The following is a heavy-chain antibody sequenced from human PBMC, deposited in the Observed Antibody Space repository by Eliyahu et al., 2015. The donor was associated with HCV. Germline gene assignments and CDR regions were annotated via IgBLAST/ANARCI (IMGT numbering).Heavy chain of an antibody. V-gene: IGHV4-59*02. CDR2: IYYSGTGTT. Sequence: QVQLQESGPGLVKPSETLSLTCTVSGGSVINYYWSWIRRPPGKGLEWIGYIYYSGTGTTKHNPSLRGRVAISLDMSKNQFSLKLSSVTATDTAVYYCAGERNIGAQEGMDVWGQGTTVTVSS. J-gene: IGHJ6*02. CDR1: GGSVINYY. CDR3: AGERNIGAQEGMDV. D-gene: IGHD6-13*01.